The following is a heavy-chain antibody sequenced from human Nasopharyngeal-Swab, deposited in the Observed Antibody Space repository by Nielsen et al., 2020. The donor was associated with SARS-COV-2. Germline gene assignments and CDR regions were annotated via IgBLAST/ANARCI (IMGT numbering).Heavy chain of an antibody. CDR1: GFTFSSYG. CDR3: AKSPPASDYGDYGWFDP. Sequence: SCAASGFTFSSYGMHWVRQAPGKGLEWVTIISYDGSNKYYADSVKGRFTISRDNSKNTLYLQMNSLRAEDTAVYYCAKSPPASDYGDYGWFDPWGQGTLVTVSS. J-gene: IGHJ5*02. V-gene: IGHV3-30*18. D-gene: IGHD4-17*01. CDR2: ISYDGSNK.